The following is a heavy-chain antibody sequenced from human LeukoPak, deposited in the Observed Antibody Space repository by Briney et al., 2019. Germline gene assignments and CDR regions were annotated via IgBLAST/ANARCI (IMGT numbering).Heavy chain of an antibody. CDR2: INPNSGGT. CDR1: GYTFTGYF. D-gene: IGHD1-26*01. CDR3: ARDSISGSYLFDY. V-gene: IGHV1-2*02. J-gene: IGHJ4*02. Sequence: ASVKVSCKASGYTFTGYFMHWVRQAPGQGLEWMGWINPNSGGTNYAQKFQGRVTMTRDTSISTAYMELSSLRSDDTAVYYCARDSISGSYLFDYWGQGTLVTVSS.